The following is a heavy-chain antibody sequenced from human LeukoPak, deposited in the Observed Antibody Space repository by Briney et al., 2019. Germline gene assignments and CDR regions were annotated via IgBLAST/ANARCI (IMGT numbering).Heavy chain of an antibody. CDR2: IYPGDSDT. CDR1: GYSFTSYW. CDR3: ASRAAAGDYYYYMDV. J-gene: IGHJ6*03. D-gene: IGHD6-13*01. Sequence: GESLKISCKGSGYSFTSYWIGWVRQMPGKGLEWMGIIYPGDSDTRYSPSFQGQVTISADKSISTAYLQWSSLKASDTAMYYCASRAAAGDYYYYMDVWGKGTTVTVSS. V-gene: IGHV5-51*01.